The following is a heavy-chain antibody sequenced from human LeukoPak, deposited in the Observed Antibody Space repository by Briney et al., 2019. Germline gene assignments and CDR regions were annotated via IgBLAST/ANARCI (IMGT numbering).Heavy chain of an antibody. J-gene: IGHJ4*02. CDR2: IIPILGIA. D-gene: IGHD3-16*01. V-gene: IGHV1-69*04. Sequence: ASVKVSCKASGGTFSSYAISWVRQAPGQGLEWMGRIIPILGIANYAQKFQGRVTITADKSTSTAYIELSSLRSEDTAVYYCARDPLRVASRPFDYWGQGTLVTVSS. CDR3: ARDPLRVASRPFDY. CDR1: GGTFSSYA.